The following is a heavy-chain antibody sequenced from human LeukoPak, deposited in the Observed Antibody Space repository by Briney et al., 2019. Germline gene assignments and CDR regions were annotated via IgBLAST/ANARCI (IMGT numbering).Heavy chain of an antibody. D-gene: IGHD4-17*01. Sequence: GGALRLSCAASGFTFSSYVMSWVRQAPGKGLEWVSTISASDGSTFYADSVKSRFTISSDNSKNTLYLQMNSLRAEDTAVYFCAKDLYGDYVGDYWGQGTLVTVSS. CDR1: GFTFSSYV. CDR3: AKDLYGDYVGDY. CDR2: ISASDGST. J-gene: IGHJ4*02. V-gene: IGHV3-23*01.